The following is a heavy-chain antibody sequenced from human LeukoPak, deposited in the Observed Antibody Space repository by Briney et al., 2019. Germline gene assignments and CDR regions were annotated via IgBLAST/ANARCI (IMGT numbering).Heavy chain of an antibody. Sequence: PGGSLRLSCAASGFTFSSFGMSWVRQAPGKGLEWVSAISDSGGSTYYADSVKGRFTISRDNSKNTLFLQMNSLRAEDTAVYYCAKLHPGYDILTGYNDYWGQGTLVTVSS. CDR1: GFTFSSFG. CDR3: AKLHPGYDILTGYNDY. CDR2: ISDSGGST. D-gene: IGHD3-9*01. J-gene: IGHJ4*02. V-gene: IGHV3-23*01.